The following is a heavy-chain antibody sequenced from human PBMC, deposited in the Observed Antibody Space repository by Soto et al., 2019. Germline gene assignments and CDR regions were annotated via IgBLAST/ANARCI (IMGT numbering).Heavy chain of an antibody. Sequence: QVQLMQSGAQVKKPESSVKVSCKASGGTFRNYAFSWVRQAPGQGLEWMGGTNPIFGTANYAQKFQGRVTITADDATTTIYMELSSLRSDDTAVYYCARDGAVAGTDVGHYGMDVWGQGTTVTVSS. J-gene: IGHJ6*02. V-gene: IGHV1-69*12. CDR1: GGTFRNYA. D-gene: IGHD6-19*01. CDR2: TNPIFGTA. CDR3: ARDGAVAGTDVGHYGMDV.